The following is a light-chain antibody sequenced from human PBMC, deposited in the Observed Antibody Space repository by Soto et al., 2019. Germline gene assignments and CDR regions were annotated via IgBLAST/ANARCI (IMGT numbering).Light chain of an antibody. V-gene: IGKV4-1*01. CDR3: QQYYSTPLT. CDR1: QSGLFRSNNKNY. Sequence: DIVMTQSPDSRAVSLGERATINCKSSQSGLFRSNNKNYLAWYQQKPGQPPKLLIYWASTRESGVPDRFSGSGSGTDFTLTISSLQAEDVAVYYCQQYYSTPLTFGGGTKVDIK. J-gene: IGKJ4*01. CDR2: WAS.